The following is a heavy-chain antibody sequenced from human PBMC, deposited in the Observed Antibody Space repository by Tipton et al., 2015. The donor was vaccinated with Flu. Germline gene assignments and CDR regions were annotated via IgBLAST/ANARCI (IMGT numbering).Heavy chain of an antibody. D-gene: IGHD3-3*01. CDR3: ARGCEADYDFWSGENWFDP. CDR2: IYTSGST. V-gene: IGHV4-4*07. J-gene: IGHJ5*02. CDR1: GGSISSYY. Sequence: TLSLTCTVSGGSISSYYWSWIRQPAGKGLEWIGRIYTSGSTNYNPSLKSRVTMSVDTSKNRFSLKLSSVTAADTAVYYCARGCEADYDFWSGENWFDPWGQGTLVTVSS.